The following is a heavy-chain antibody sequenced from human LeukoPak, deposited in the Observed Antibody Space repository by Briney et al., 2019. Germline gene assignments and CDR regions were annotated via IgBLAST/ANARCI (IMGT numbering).Heavy chain of an antibody. Sequence: SETLSLTCAVYGGSFSGYYWSWIRQPPGKGLEWIGEINDSGSTNYSPSLSLKSRVTMSVDTSKNQFSLKLSSVTAADTAVYYCAKKGLIGRQRGVRAFDIWGQGTMVTVSS. V-gene: IGHV4-34*01. CDR3: AKKGLIGRQRGVRAFDI. D-gene: IGHD2-8*01. J-gene: IGHJ3*02. CDR2: INDSGST. CDR1: GGSFSGYY.